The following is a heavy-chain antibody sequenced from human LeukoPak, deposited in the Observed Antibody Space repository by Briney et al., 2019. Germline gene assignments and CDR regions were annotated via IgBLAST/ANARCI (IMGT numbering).Heavy chain of an antibody. J-gene: IGHJ5*02. CDR1: GGSISSGSYY. CDR2: IYTSGST. Sequence: PSETLSLTCTVSGGSISSGSYYWSWIRQPAGKGLEWIGRIYTSGSTNYNPSLKSRVTISVDTSKNQFSLKLSSVTAADTAVYYCAGTEEWLLGWFDPWGQGTLVTVSS. D-gene: IGHD3-3*01. CDR3: AGTEEWLLGWFDP. V-gene: IGHV4-61*02.